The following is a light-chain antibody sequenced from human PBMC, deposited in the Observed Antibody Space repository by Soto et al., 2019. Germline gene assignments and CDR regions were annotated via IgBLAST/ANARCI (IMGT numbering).Light chain of an antibody. CDR1: SSNIESNT. Sequence: QSVLTQPPSASGTPGQRVTISCSGSSSNIESNTVTWYQQLPGTAPKLVIYSNYDRPSGAPDRFSGSTSGTSASLVTRGLQSEDEADYYCAAWDDILNGYVFGGGTKVTVL. CDR3: AAWDDILNGYV. J-gene: IGLJ1*01. V-gene: IGLV1-44*01. CDR2: SNY.